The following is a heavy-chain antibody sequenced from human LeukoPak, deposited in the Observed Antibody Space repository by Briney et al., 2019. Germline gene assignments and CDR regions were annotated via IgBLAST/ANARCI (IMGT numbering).Heavy chain of an antibody. V-gene: IGHV3-21*01. CDR1: GFNFDDYG. D-gene: IGHD3-10*01. Sequence: GGSLRLSCAASGFNFDDYGMSWVRQAPGKGLEWVSSISSSSSYIYYADSVKGRFTISRDNAKNSLYLQMNSLRAEDTAVYYCARERGDYYDYDYWGQGTLVTVSS. J-gene: IGHJ4*02. CDR3: ARERGDYYDYDY. CDR2: ISSSSSYI.